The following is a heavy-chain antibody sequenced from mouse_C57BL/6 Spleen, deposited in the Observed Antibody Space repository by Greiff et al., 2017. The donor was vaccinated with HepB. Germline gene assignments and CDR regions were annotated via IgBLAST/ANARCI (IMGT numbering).Heavy chain of an antibody. Sequence: VQLQQPGAELVRPGSSVKLSCKASGYTFTSYWMDWVKQRPGQGLEWIGNIYPSDSETHYNQKFKDKATLTVDKSSSTAYMQLSSLTSEDSAVYYCASAMVKGRYFDVWGTGTTVTGSS. D-gene: IGHD2-2*01. CDR1: GYTFTSYW. CDR2: IYPSDSET. J-gene: IGHJ1*03. CDR3: ASAMVKGRYFDV. V-gene: IGHV1-61*01.